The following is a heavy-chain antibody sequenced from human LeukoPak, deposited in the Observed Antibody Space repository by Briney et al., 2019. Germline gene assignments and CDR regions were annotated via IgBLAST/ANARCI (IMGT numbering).Heavy chain of an antibody. CDR3: ARHNYDYVWGSYLYYFDY. J-gene: IGHJ4*02. CDR1: GGSFSGYC. CDR2: INHSGST. V-gene: IGHV4-34*01. D-gene: IGHD3-16*02. Sequence: SETLSLTCAVYGGSFSGYCWSWIRQPPGKGLEWIGEINHSGSTNYNPSLKSRVTISVDTSKNQFSLKLSSVTAADTAVYYCARHNYDYVWGSYLYYFDYWGQGTLVTVSS.